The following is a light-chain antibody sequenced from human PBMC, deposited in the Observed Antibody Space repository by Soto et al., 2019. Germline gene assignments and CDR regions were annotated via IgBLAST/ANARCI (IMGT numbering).Light chain of an antibody. J-gene: IGKJ5*01. V-gene: IGKV1-9*01. Sequence: IQFTQSPSSLSASVEDRVTITCQASRGISSYLAWYQQKPGKAPKLLVYSASTLQSGVPSRFSGSGSGPDFTLTISSLQPEDSATYFCQQLNSYPQTFGQGTRLEIK. CDR3: QQLNSYPQT. CDR1: RGISSY. CDR2: SAS.